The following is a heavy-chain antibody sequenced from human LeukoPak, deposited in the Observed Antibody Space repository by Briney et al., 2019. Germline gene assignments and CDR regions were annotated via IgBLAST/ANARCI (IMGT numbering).Heavy chain of an antibody. Sequence: GGSLRLSCATSGFTFSSYTMNWVRQARGKGLEWVSSILSDSGTTIHYADSVRGRFTISRDNAKNSLYLQMNSLRVEDTAVYYCVRGTSHPVWGQGTTVTVSS. CDR2: ILSDSGTTI. D-gene: IGHD1-14*01. V-gene: IGHV3-48*04. J-gene: IGHJ3*01. CDR1: GFTFSSYT. CDR3: VRGTSHPV.